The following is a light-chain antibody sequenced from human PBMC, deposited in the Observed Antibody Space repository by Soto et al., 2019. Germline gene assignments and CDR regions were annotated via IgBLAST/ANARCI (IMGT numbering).Light chain of an antibody. V-gene: IGLV2-8*01. CDR2: DVS. J-gene: IGLJ1*01. CDR3: SSYAGSVYV. Sequence: QSALTQPPSASGSPGQSVSISCTGTSSDVGAYNYVSWYQQHPGKAHKLMIYDVSKRPSGVPDRFSGSKSGNTASLTVSGLQAEDEADYYCSSYAGSVYVFGTGTKVTVL. CDR1: SSDVGAYNY.